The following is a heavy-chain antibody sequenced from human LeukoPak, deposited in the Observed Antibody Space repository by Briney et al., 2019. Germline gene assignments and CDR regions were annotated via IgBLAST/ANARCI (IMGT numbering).Heavy chain of an antibody. CDR3: ARLRWLPNWFDP. D-gene: IGHD4-23*01. Sequence: SETLSLTCAVYGGSFSGYYWSWIRQAPGKGLEWIGEINHSGSTNYNPSLKSRVTISVDTSKNQFSLKLSSVTAADTAVYYCARLRWLPNWFDPWGEGTLVTVSS. J-gene: IGHJ5*02. CDR1: GGSFSGYY. V-gene: IGHV4-34*01. CDR2: INHSGST.